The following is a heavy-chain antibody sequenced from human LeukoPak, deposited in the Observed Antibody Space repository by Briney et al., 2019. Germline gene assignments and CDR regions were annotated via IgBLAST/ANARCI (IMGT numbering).Heavy chain of an antibody. Sequence: QSGGSLRLSGTASGFTLNDYGTHWVRQAPGKGLEWVAFIRYDGSNKYYADSVKGRFTISRDNSKNTLYLQMNSLRAEDTAVYYCAKEPLGRVFGVVNPIDYWGQGTLVTVSS. V-gene: IGHV3-30*02. CDR3: AKEPLGRVFGVVNPIDY. CDR1: GFTLNDYG. J-gene: IGHJ4*02. CDR2: IRYDGSNK. D-gene: IGHD3-3*01.